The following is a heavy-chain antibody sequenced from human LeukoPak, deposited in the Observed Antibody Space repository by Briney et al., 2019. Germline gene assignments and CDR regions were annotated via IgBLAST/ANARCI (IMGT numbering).Heavy chain of an antibody. Sequence: ASVKVSCTASGYTFTSYAMHWVRQAPGQRLEWMGWINAGNGNTKYSQKFQGRVTITRDTSASTAYMELSSLRSEDTAVYYCARDPGYYYGMDVWGQGTTVTVSS. J-gene: IGHJ6*02. CDR3: ARDPGYYYGMDV. V-gene: IGHV1-3*01. CDR2: INAGNGNT. CDR1: GYTFTSYA.